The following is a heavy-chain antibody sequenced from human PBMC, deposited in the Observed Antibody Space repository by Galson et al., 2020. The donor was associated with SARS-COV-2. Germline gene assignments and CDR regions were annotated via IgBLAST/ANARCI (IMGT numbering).Heavy chain of an antibody. V-gene: IGHV3-48*01. CDR3: VKGMGLKYFDY. Sequence: GESLKISCAASGFSFSGSSMNWVRQAPGKGLEWVSYINSVSTAIYYADSVKGRFTISGDNTRNSLSLQMNFLRAEDTAVYYCVKGMGLKYFDYWGQGTLVTVSS. J-gene: IGHJ4*02. D-gene: IGHD3-10*01. CDR1: GFSFSGSS. CDR2: INSVSTAI.